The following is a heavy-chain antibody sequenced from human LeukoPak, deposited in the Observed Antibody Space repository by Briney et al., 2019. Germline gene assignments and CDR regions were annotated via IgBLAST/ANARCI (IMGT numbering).Heavy chain of an antibody. CDR1: GFTVSSDY. D-gene: IGHD6-6*01. CDR2: IYSDGNT. V-gene: IGHV3-66*01. J-gene: IGHJ4*02. Sequence: GGSLRLSCAVSGFTVSSDYMSWVRQAPGKGLEWVSVIYSDGNTYYADSVKGRFTISRDDFKNTLYLQVNNLRAEDTAVYFCASGSTWTSFDYWGQGTLVTVSS. CDR3: ASGSTWTSFDY.